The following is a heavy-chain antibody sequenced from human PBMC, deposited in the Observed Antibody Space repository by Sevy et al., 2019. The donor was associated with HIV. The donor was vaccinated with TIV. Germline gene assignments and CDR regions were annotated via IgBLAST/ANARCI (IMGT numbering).Heavy chain of an antibody. V-gene: IGHV3-48*02. CDR2: ISSSSTI. D-gene: IGHD6-6*01. Sequence: GGSLRLSCAASGFTFSSYSMNWVRQAPGKGLEWVSYISSSSTIYYADSVKGRFTMSRANAKNSLYLQMNSLRDEDTAVYYCARESADSSSSGVDYWGQGTLVTVSS. CDR1: GFTFSSYS. CDR3: ARESADSSSSGVDY. J-gene: IGHJ4*02.